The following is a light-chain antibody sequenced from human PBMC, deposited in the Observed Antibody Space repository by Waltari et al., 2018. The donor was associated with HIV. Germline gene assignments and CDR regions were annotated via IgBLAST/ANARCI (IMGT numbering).Light chain of an antibody. J-gene: IGLJ2*01. CDR3: QSYDSNLSGL. Sequence: QSELTQPPSVSATPGPRVTISCTGSSSTIGAGYDVHWYQQVPGRATKVVIYGNSNRPSGVPDRFSGSKSGSSASLVITGLQSEDEADYYCQSYDSNLSGLFGGGTKVTVL. V-gene: IGLV1-40*01. CDR1: SSTIGAGYD. CDR2: GNS.